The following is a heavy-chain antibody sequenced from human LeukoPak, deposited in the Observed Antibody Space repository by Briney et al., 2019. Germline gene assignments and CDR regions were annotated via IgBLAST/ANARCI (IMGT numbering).Heavy chain of an antibody. D-gene: IGHD6-19*01. CDR1: GFTFSSYA. CDR2: ISGSGGT. V-gene: IGHV3-23*01. CDR3: AKVPPGGWYFFDY. J-gene: IGHJ4*02. Sequence: PGGSLRLSCAASGFTFSSYAMSWVRQAPGKGLEWVSGISGSGGTFYADSVKGRFTISRDNSKNTLYLEMNGLRDEDTAVYYCAKVPPGGWYFFDYWGQGTLVTVSS.